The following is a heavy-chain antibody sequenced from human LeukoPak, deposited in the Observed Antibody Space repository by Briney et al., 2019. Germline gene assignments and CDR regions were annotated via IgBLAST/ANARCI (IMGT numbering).Heavy chain of an antibody. CDR2: IKSKIDGGTT. D-gene: IGHD5-24*01. J-gene: IGHJ4*02. V-gene: IGHV3-15*01. CDR1: GFTFNNAW. Sequence: GGSLRLSCAASGFTFNNAWMNWVRQAPGKGLEWVGRIKSKIDGGTTDYAAPVKGRLTISRDDSKNTLYLQRISLKTEDTAVYYCTTGPLGATMGFWGQGTLVTVSS. CDR3: TTGPLGATMGF.